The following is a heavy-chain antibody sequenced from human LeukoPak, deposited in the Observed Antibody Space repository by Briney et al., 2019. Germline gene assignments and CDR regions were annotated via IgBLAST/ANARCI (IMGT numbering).Heavy chain of an antibody. V-gene: IGHV1-18*01. CDR3: ARDPGDILTGYLDY. J-gene: IGHJ4*02. Sequence: ASVKVSCKASGYTFTSYGISWVRQAPGQGLEWMGWISAHNGNTNYAQKLQGRVTMTTDTSTSTAYMELRSLRSDDTAVYYCARDPGDILTGYLDYWGQGTLVTVSS. CDR2: ISAHNGNT. D-gene: IGHD3-9*01. CDR1: GYTFTSYG.